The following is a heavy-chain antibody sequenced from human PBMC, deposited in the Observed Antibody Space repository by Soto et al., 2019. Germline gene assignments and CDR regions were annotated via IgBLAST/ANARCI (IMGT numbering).Heavy chain of an antibody. CDR3: AKGGSGWPNWFEP. J-gene: IGHJ5*02. Sequence: SETLSLTCAVSGASISSGDYSWSWIRQPPGKGLEWIGYIYHSGSTYYNPSLKSRLTISVDRSKNQFSLKLSSVTAADTAVYYCAKGGSGWPNWFEPWGQGTLVTLSS. CDR1: GASISSGDYS. V-gene: IGHV4-30-2*02. CDR2: IYHSGST. D-gene: IGHD6-19*01.